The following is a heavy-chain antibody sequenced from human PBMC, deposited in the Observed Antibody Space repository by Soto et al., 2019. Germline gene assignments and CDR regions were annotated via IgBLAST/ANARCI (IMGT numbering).Heavy chain of an antibody. CDR2: IYYSGST. CDR3: ARHFLSGLARGSFDP. V-gene: IGHV4-39*01. CDR1: GGSISSSSYY. D-gene: IGHD3-16*02. J-gene: IGHJ5*02. Sequence: SETLSLTCTVSGGSISSSSYYWGWIRQPPGKGLEWIGSIYYSGSTYYNPSLKSRVTISVDTSKNQFSLKLSSVTAADTAVYYCARHFLSGLARGSFDPWGQGTLVTVSS.